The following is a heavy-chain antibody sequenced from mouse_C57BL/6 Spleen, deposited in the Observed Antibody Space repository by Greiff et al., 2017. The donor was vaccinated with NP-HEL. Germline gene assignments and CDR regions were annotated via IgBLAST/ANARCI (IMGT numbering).Heavy chain of an antibody. CDR2: INYDGSST. CDR1: GFTFSDYY. J-gene: IGHJ3*01. Sequence: EVMLVESEGGLVQPGSSMKLSCTASGFTFSDYYMAWVRQVPEKGLEWVANINYDGSSTYYLDSLKSRFIISRDNAKNILYLQMSSLKSEDTATYYCARDQEDGLAYWGQGTLVTVSA. CDR3: ARDQEDGLAY. V-gene: IGHV5-16*01. D-gene: IGHD2-3*01.